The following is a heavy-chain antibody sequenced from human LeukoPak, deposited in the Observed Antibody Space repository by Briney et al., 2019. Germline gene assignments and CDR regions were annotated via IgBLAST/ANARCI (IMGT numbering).Heavy chain of an antibody. CDR3: ARVRGGRYYDIWWDYYYYMDV. J-gene: IGHJ6*03. V-gene: IGHV4-61*02. Sequence: PSETLSLTCTVSGDSISSGTSYWSWIRQPAGKGLEWIGRIYTSGSTNYNPSLKSRVTISVDTSKNQFSLKLSSVTAADTAVYYCARVRGGRYYDIWWDYYYYMDVWGKGTTVTVSS. CDR1: GDSISSGTSY. CDR2: IYTSGST. D-gene: IGHD3-9*01.